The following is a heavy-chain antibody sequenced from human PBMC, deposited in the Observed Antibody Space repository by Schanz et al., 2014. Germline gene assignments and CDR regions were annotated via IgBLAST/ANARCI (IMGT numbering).Heavy chain of an antibody. CDR1: GGSFSGYY. V-gene: IGHV4-34*01. D-gene: IGHD2-8*02. J-gene: IGHJ6*02. Sequence: QVQLRQWGAGLLRPSETLSLTCAVYGGSFSGYYWTWIRQPPGKRLEWIGEIYHSGNTNYNASLKSRVTIAVDKSKNQFSLKVRYVTAADTAVYYCARDALRGATGGYGMDVWGQGTTVTVSS. CDR2: IYHSGNT. CDR3: ARDALRGATGGYGMDV.